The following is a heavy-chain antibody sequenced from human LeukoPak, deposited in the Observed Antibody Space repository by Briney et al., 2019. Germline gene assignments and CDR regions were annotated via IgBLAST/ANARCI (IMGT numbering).Heavy chain of an antibody. Sequence: SLRLSCAASGFTFGDYAMTWVRQAPGKGLEWVGFIRSKAYGGTAEYAASVKGRFTISRDDSKSIAYLQMNSLKTEDTAVYYCTSPRYNSGWYIDYWGQGTLVTVSS. D-gene: IGHD6-19*01. CDR3: TSPRYNSGWYIDY. V-gene: IGHV3-49*04. CDR2: IRSKAYGGTA. J-gene: IGHJ4*02. CDR1: GFTFGDYA.